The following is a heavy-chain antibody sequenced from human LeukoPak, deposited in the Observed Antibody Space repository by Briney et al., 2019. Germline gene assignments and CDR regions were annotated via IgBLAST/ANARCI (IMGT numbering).Heavy chain of an antibody. CDR2: IGDSGGAT. D-gene: IGHD2-15*01. Sequence: GGSLRLSCAASGFTFSSYAMSWGRQATGKGLEWGSAIGDSGGATNYADSVKGRFTLSRDNSKNTLYLQMNSLRAEDTAVYYCAKRSCSGGSCNFDYWGQGTLVTVSS. CDR3: AKRSCSGGSCNFDY. V-gene: IGHV3-23*01. J-gene: IGHJ4*02. CDR1: GFTFSSYA.